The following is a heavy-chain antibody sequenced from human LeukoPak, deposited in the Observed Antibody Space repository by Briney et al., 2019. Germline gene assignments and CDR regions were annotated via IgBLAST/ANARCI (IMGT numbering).Heavy chain of an antibody. CDR3: ARASAYYYDSSGLEFDY. CDR1: GYTFTSYY. J-gene: IGHJ4*02. CDR2: INPSGGST. D-gene: IGHD3-22*01. V-gene: IGHV1-46*01. Sequence: GASVKVSSKASGYTFTSYYMHWVRQAPGQGLEWMGIINPSGGSTSYAQKFQGRVTMTRDTSTSTVYMELSSLRSEDTAVYYCARASAYYYDSSGLEFDYWGQGTLVTVSS.